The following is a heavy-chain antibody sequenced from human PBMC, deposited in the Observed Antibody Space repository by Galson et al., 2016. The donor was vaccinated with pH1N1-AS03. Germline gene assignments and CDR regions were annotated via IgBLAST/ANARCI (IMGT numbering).Heavy chain of an antibody. CDR2: IYPGDSDT. CDR3: ARRNWGSEGPSFDD. V-gene: IGHV5-51*01. J-gene: IGHJ4*02. CDR1: GYTFTNYW. D-gene: IGHD7-27*01. Sequence: QSGAEVKKPGESLKISRKGSGYTFTNYWIGWVRQMPGKGLEYMGIIYPGDSDTRYSPSFQGQVTFSADKSVSIAYLQWSSMKASDTAMNYCARRNWGSEGPSFDDWGQGTLVTVSS.